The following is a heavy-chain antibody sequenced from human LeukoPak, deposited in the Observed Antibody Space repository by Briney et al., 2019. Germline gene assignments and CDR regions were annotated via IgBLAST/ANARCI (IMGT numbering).Heavy chain of an antibody. V-gene: IGHV4-34*01. CDR1: AGSFSGYY. J-gene: IGHJ6*02. CDR2: INHSGST. D-gene: IGHD2-15*01. CDR3: ARGPVVVVSTYTYYYGMDV. Sequence: PSETLSLTCAVYAGSFSGYYWSWIRQPPGKGLEWIGEINHSGSTNYNPSLKSRVTISVDTSKNQFSLKLSSVTAADTALYYCARGPVVVVSTYTYYYGMDVWGQGTTVTVSS.